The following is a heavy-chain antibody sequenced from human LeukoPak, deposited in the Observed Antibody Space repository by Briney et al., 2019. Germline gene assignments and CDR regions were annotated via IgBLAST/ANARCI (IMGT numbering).Heavy chain of an antibody. J-gene: IGHJ4*02. CDR1: GVSIITSNSY. CDR3: ASWAITMVRGVINPPKFDY. CDR2: INHSGST. V-gene: IGHV4-39*07. Sequence: SETLSLTCTVSGVSIITSNSYWGWIRQPPGKGLEWIGEINHSGSTNYNPSLKSRVTISVDTSKNQFSLKRSSVTAADTAVYYCASWAITMVRGVINPPKFDYWGQGTLVTVSS. D-gene: IGHD3-10*01.